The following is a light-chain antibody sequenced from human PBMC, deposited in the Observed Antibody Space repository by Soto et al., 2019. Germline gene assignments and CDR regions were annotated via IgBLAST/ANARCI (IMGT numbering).Light chain of an antibody. V-gene: IGKV3-11*02. CDR1: QSVSSY. Sequence: EIVVTQSPATLSVSPGEEATLARVASQSVSSYVAWYQQRPGQAPRLLIYDASQRATGIPTRFSGAGSGRAFTLTISSLEPEDFAVYYCQQRGDWPVTFGGGTRVE. J-gene: IGKJ4*01. CDR3: QQRGDWPVT. CDR2: DAS.